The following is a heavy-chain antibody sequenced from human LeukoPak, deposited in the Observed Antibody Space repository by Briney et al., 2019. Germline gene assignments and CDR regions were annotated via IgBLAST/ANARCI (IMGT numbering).Heavy chain of an antibody. CDR1: GFTFSSYE. J-gene: IGHJ4*02. CDR3: AREGTAMVSFDY. V-gene: IGHV3-48*03. CDR2: ISSGGNTI. D-gene: IGHD5-18*01. Sequence: QPGGSLRLSCAASGFTFSSYEMNWVRQAPGKGLEWVSYISSGGNTIYYADSVKGRFTISRDNAKNSLYLQVNSLRAEDTAVYYCAREGTAMVSFDYWGQGTLVTVSS.